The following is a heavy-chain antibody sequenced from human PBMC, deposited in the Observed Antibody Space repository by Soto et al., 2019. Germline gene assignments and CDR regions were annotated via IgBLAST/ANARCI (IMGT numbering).Heavy chain of an antibody. V-gene: IGHV4-34*01. D-gene: IGHD6-6*01. CDR1: GGSFSGYY. J-gene: IGHJ4*02. Sequence: QVQLQQWGAGLLKPSETLSLTCAVYGGSFSGYYWSWIRQPPGKGLEWIGEINHSGSTNYNPSLKSRATISVDTSKNQFSLKLSSVTAADTAVYYCARTSRFDYWGQGTLVTVSS. CDR2: INHSGST. CDR3: ARTSRFDY.